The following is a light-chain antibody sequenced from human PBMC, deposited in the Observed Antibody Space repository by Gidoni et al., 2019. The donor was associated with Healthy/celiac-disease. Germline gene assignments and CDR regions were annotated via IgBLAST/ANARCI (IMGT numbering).Light chain of an antibody. Sequence: SYELTQPPSVSVSPGQTASITCSGTNLGDKYACWYQQKPGQSPVLVIYQDSQRPAGIPARFSGSNSGNTATLTISGTQAMDEADYYCQAWDSSTAYVFGTGTKVTVL. J-gene: IGLJ1*01. CDR2: QDS. CDR1: NLGDKY. CDR3: QAWDSSTAYV. V-gene: IGLV3-1*01.